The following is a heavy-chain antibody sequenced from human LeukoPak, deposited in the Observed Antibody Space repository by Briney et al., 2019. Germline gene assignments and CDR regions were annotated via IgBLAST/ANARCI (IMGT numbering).Heavy chain of an antibody. Sequence: SETLSLTCTVSGGSISSGDYYWSWIRQPPGKGLEWIGYIYYSGSTYYNPSLKSRVTISVDTSKNQFSLKLSSVTAADTAVYYCGRASTAALPPYYFDYWGQEPRVPVPS. CDR1: GGSISSGDYY. V-gene: IGHV4-30-4*01. CDR2: IYYSGST. D-gene: IGHD2-2*01. J-gene: IGHJ4*02. CDR3: GRASTAALPPYYFDY.